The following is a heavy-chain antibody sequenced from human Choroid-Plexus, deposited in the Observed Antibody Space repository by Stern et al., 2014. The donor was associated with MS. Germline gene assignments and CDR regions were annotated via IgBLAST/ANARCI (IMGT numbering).Heavy chain of an antibody. J-gene: IGHJ5*02. Sequence: VQLVESGGGVVQPGRPLRLSCVASGFTFGSCAMHWVRQAPGKGLEWVAGVYYAGSHTYYADSVKGRFTISRDNSQNTLYMQMSSLRPEDTAVYYCAKDRQYLTYFFDHWGQGSLVTVSS. CDR1: GFTFGSCA. V-gene: IGHV3-30*18. CDR2: VYYAGSHT. CDR3: AKDRQYLTYFFDH. D-gene: IGHD2/OR15-2a*01.